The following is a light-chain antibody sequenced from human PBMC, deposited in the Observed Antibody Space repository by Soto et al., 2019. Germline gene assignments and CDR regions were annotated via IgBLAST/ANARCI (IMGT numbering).Light chain of an antibody. CDR3: SSYTSTGTLLL. Sequence: QSALTQPASVSGSPGQKITIYCTGSSSDVGGSYFVSWFQQHPGKAPKLMIYEVSHRPSGVSSRFSASKSGNTASLTISGRQAEDEADYYCSSYTSTGTLLLFGAGTKVTVL. CDR2: EVS. J-gene: IGLJ2*01. V-gene: IGLV2-14*01. CDR1: SSDVGGSYF.